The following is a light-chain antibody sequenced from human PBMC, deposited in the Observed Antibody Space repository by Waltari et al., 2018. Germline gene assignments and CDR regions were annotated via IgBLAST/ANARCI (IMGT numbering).Light chain of an antibody. CDR1: ESLLHSSGYNY. Sequence: DIVMTQSPLSLAVTPGEPASISCRSSESLLHSSGYNYLDWYLQKPGQSPQLLIYLDSNRASGVPDRLSGSGSGTDFTLKISRVEAEDVGVYYCMQALQTWTFGQGTRVEIK. V-gene: IGKV2-28*01. CDR3: MQALQTWT. CDR2: LDS. J-gene: IGKJ1*01.